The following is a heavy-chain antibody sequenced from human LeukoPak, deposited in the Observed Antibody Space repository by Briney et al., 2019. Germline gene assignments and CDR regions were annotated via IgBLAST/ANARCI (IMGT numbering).Heavy chain of an antibody. D-gene: IGHD6-19*01. Sequence: PSETLSLTCTVSGGSISSSSYYWGWIRQPPGKGLDWIGSMFYSGSTYYNPSLKSRVTISVDTSKNQFSLKLSSVTAADTAVYYCARGSYSSGWYSGAFDIWGQGTMVTVSS. V-gene: IGHV4-39*01. CDR2: MFYSGST. CDR3: ARGSYSSGWYSGAFDI. J-gene: IGHJ3*02. CDR1: GGSISSSSYY.